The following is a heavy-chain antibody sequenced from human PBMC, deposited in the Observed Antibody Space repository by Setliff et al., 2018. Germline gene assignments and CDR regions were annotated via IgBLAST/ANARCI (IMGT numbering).Heavy chain of an antibody. CDR1: GFTFNGYA. CDR2: ISSDGNIK. CDR3: RLWFRELLRDY. Sequence: PGGSLRLSCAASGFTFNGYAMNRVRQVPGKGLEWVAVISSDGNIKFHAESVKGRFTISRDNSKNTQYLQMHSLRVEDTAVYFCRLWFRELLRDYWGQGTLVTVSS. J-gene: IGHJ4*02. D-gene: IGHD3-10*01. V-gene: IGHV3-30-3*01.